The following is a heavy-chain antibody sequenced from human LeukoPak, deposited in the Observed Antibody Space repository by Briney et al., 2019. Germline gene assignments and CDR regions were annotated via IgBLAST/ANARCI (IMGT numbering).Heavy chain of an antibody. J-gene: IGHJ6*02. Sequence: PGGSLRLSCTASGFTFSGYSVNWVRQAPGKGLEWVSYISSSSSTIYYADSVKGRFTISRDNAKNSLFLQMNSLRDEDTAVYYCAKDRLVPTASTRTVHMDVWGHGTTVTVSS. CDR1: GFTFSGYS. V-gene: IGHV3-48*02. CDR2: ISSSSSTI. D-gene: IGHD2-2*01. CDR3: AKDRLVPTASTRTVHMDV.